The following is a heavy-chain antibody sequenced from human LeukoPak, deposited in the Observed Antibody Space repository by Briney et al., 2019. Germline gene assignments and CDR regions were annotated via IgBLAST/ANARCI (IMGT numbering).Heavy chain of an antibody. CDR3: AKLQLYYDILTGPLVDS. J-gene: IGHJ4*02. D-gene: IGHD3-9*01. CDR1: GFTFSRYG. CDR2: IRYDGSDK. Sequence: GGSLRLSCAASGFTFSRYGMHWVRQAPGKALEWVTFIRYDGSDKYYAYSVKGRFTISRDNSKNTALLQMNSLRPEDTAVYYCAKLQLYYDILTGPLVDSWGQGTLVTVSS. V-gene: IGHV3-30*02.